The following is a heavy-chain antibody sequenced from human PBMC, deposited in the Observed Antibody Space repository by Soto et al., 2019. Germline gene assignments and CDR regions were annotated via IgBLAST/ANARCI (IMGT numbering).Heavy chain of an antibody. CDR2: IYTSGST. CDR1: GGSISSYY. Sequence: PSETLSLTCTVSGGSISSYYWSWIRQPAGKGLEWIGRIYTSGSTNYNPSLKSRVTMSVDTSKNQLSLKLSSVTAADTAVYYCARVGVTIFGVVIQEDAFDIWGQGTMVTVSS. J-gene: IGHJ3*02. CDR3: ARVGVTIFGVVIQEDAFDI. D-gene: IGHD3-3*01. V-gene: IGHV4-4*07.